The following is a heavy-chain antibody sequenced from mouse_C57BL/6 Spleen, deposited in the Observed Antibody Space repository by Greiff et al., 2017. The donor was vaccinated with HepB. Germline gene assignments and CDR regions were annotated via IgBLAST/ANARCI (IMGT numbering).Heavy chain of an antibody. CDR2: LWGDGST. V-gene: IGHV2-3*01. D-gene: IGHD1-1*01. Sequence: VKLMESGPGLVAPSQRLSITCTVSGFSLTSYGVSWVRQPPGKGREGLGVLWGDGSTNYHSPLISRLTISKDNSKSQVFLKLNSLQTDDTATYYCAAYNYYGSYYFDYWGQGTTLTVSS. J-gene: IGHJ2*01. CDR3: AAYNYYGSYYFDY. CDR1: GFSLTSYG.